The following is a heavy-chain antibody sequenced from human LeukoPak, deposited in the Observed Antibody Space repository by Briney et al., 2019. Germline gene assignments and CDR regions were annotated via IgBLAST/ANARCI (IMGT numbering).Heavy chain of an antibody. CDR2: ISNSGST. V-gene: IGHV4-59*01. D-gene: IGHD3-22*01. Sequence: SETLSLTCTVSGGSIGSYYWTWIRQPPGKGLECIGYISNSGSTNYNPSLKSRVTISVDTSKNQSSLKLSSVTAADTAVYYCARVRYDSSGSTAFDIWGHGTMVTVSS. CDR1: GGSIGSYY. CDR3: ARVRYDSSGSTAFDI. J-gene: IGHJ3*02.